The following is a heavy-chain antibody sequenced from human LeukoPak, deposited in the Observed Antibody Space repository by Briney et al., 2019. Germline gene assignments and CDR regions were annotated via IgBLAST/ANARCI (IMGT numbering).Heavy chain of an antibody. D-gene: IGHD4-17*01. J-gene: IGHJ4*02. CDR3: ARGTVTPPWYFDY. CDR2: IYYSGST. V-gene: IGHV4-59*11. CDR1: GGSISSHY. Sequence: SETLSLTCTVSGGSISSHYWSWIRQPPGKGLEWIGYIYYSGSTNYKPSLKSRVTISVDTSKNQFSLKLSSVTAADTDVYYCARGTVTPPWYFDYWGQGSLVTVSS.